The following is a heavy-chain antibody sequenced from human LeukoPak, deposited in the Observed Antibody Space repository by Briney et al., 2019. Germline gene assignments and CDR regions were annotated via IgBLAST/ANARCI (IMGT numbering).Heavy chain of an antibody. CDR2: IYTSGST. Sequence: PSETLSLTCSVSGGSISGYYWSWLRQPAGKGLEWIGRIYTSGSTNYNPSLKSRVTMSVDTSKNQFSLKLSSVTAADTAVYYCARDQGSSSWFDAFDIWGQGTMVTVSS. CDR3: ARDQGSSSWFDAFDI. D-gene: IGHD6-13*01. CDR1: GGSISGYY. J-gene: IGHJ3*02. V-gene: IGHV4-4*07.